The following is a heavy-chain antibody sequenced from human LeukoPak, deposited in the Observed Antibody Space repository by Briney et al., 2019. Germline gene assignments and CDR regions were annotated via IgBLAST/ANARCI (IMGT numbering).Heavy chain of an antibody. J-gene: IGHJ4*02. CDR3: AKAVRLAAVRYYFDC. D-gene: IGHD6-13*01. CDR1: GFTFNNYD. Sequence: PGGSLRLSCAASGFTFNNYDMGWVRQAPGKGLEWVSTISGIGASTYSANSVKGRFTISRDNSRNTLYLQMSRLSAQDMAVYFCAKAVRLAAVRYYFDCWGQGTLVTVSS. CDR2: ISGIGAST. V-gene: IGHV3-23*01.